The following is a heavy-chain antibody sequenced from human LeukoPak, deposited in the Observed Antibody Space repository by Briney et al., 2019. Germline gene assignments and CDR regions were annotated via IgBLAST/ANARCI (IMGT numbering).Heavy chain of an antibody. CDR3: ARGGGEY. CDR2: IKQDGSDK. V-gene: IGHV3-7*01. D-gene: IGHD7-27*01. CDR1: GFTFSDYW. J-gene: IGHJ4*02. Sequence: GGSLRLSCVASGFTFSDYWMTWVRQAPGKGLEWVANIKQDGSDKKYVDSVKGRFTISRDNAKNSLYLQMDSLRDEDTAVYYCARGGGEYWGQGTLVTVTS.